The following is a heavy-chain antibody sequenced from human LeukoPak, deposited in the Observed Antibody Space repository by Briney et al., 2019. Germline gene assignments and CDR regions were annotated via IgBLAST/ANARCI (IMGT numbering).Heavy chain of an antibody. CDR3: AREADYGSGSYPTGFDP. CDR2: ISSSGSTI. D-gene: IGHD3-10*01. CDR1: GFTFSDYY. Sequence: PGGSLRLSCAASGFTFSDYYMSWIRQAPGKGLEWVSYISSSGSTIYYADSVKGRFTISRDNAKNSLYLQMNSLRAEDTAVYYCAREADYGSGSYPTGFDPWGQGTLVTVSS. V-gene: IGHV3-11*04. J-gene: IGHJ5*02.